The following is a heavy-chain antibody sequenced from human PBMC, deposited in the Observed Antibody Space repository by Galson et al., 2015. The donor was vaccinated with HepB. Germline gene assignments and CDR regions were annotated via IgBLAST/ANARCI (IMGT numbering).Heavy chain of an antibody. CDR3: ARDLSGSYSGY. J-gene: IGHJ4*02. CDR1: GFTVSSNY. D-gene: IGHD1-26*01. Sequence: SLRLSCAASGFTVSSNYMSWVRQAPGKGLEWVSVIYSGGSTYYADSVKGRFTISRDNSKNTLYLQMNSLRAEDTAVYYCARDLSGSYSGYWGQGTLVTVSS. V-gene: IGHV3-66*01. CDR2: IYSGGST.